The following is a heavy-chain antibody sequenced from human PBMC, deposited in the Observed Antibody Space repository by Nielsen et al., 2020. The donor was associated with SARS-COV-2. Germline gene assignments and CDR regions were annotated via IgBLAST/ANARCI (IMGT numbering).Heavy chain of an antibody. D-gene: IGHD3-22*01. CDR3: VRVRDDGYYYDTGPFDY. CDR2: IKTDGTKT. J-gene: IGHJ4*02. V-gene: IGHV3-74*01. CDR1: GFSFPDYS. Sequence: GESLKISCAASGFSFPDYSIHWVRQGPGKGLVWVSCIKTDGTKTGYADSVKGRFTISRDNAKNTVYLQMNSLRDEDTAVYYCVRVRDDGYYYDTGPFDYWGQGTLVTVSS.